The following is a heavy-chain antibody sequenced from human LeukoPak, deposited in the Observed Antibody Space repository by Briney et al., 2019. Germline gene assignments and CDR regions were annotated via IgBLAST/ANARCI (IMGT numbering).Heavy chain of an antibody. V-gene: IGHV3-23*01. CDR2: FSGGGDS. D-gene: IGHD3-3*01. CDR1: GLTSGIYA. CDR3: AKAGRPLESGSFDP. J-gene: IGHJ5*02. Sequence: PGGSLRLSCAASGLTSGIYAMSWVRQAPGKGLEWVSAFSGGGDSFYADSVKGRFTISRDNSKNTLYLQMNSLRAEDTAVYYCAKAGRPLESGSFDPWGQGALVTVSS.